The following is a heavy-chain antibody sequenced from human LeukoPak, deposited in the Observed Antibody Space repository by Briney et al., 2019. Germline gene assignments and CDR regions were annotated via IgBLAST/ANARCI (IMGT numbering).Heavy chain of an antibody. CDR1: GGSISSYY. Sequence: SETLSLTCTVSGGSISSYYWSWIRQPPGKGLEWIGYIYYSGSTNYNPSLKSRVTISVDTSKNQFSLKLSSVTAADTAVYYCARSRNGPFDPWGQGTLVTVSS. J-gene: IGHJ5*02. V-gene: IGHV4-59*01. CDR3: ARSRNGPFDP. CDR2: IYYSGST. D-gene: IGHD2-8*01.